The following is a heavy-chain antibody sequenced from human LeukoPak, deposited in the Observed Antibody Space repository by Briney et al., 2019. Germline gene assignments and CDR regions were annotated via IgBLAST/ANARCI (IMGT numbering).Heavy chain of an antibody. V-gene: IGHV3-7*01. CDR3: ARDRGPQGYDILTGYHDY. CDR2: IKQDGSEK. Sequence: PGGSLRLSCAASGFTFSSYWMTWVRQAPGKGLEWVANIKQDGSEKYYVDSVKGRFTISRDNAKNSLYLQMNSLRAEDTAVYYCARDRGPQGYDILTGYHDYWGQGTLVTVSS. D-gene: IGHD3-9*01. CDR1: GFTFSSYW. J-gene: IGHJ4*02.